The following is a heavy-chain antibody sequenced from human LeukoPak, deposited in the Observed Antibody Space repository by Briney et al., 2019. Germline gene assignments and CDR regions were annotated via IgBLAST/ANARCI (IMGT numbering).Heavy chain of an antibody. CDR2: IIPIFGTA. CDR3: ARMPRHSSGWYDY. V-gene: IGHV1-69*13. D-gene: IGHD6-19*01. J-gene: IGHJ4*02. CDR1: GGTFSSYA. Sequence: SVKVSCKASGGTFSSYAIRWVRQAPGQGLEWMGGIIPIFGTANYAQKFQGRVTITADESTSTAYMELSSLRSEDTAVYYCARMPRHSSGWYDYWGQGTLVTVSS.